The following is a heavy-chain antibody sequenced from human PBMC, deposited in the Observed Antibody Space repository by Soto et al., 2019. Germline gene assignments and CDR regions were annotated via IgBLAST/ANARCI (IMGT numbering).Heavy chain of an antibody. CDR3: ARETAARHYYYYYMDV. J-gene: IGHJ6*03. D-gene: IGHD6-6*01. CDR2: ISSDGSST. CDR1: GFTFSSYW. Sequence: GGSLRLSCAASGFTFSSYWMHWVRQAPGKGLVWVSRISSDGSSTSYADSVKGRFTISRDNAKNTLYLQMNSLRAEDTAVYYCARETAARHYYYYYMDVWGKGTTVTVSS. V-gene: IGHV3-74*01.